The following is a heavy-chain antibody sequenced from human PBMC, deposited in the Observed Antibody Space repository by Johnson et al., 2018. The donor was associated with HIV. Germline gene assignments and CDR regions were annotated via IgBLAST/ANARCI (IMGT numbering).Heavy chain of an antibody. CDR1: GFNFSNDA. CDR3: AKELAADGVDAFDI. J-gene: IGHJ3*02. D-gene: IGHD6-13*01. V-gene: IGHV3-30-3*01. CDR2: ISYDGSNK. Sequence: QVQLVESGGGVVQPGRSLRLPCAASGFNFSNDAIHWVRQAPGKGLEWVAVISYDGSNKYYADSVKGRFTISRDNSKNTLYLQMNSLRVEDTAVYYCAKELAADGVDAFDIWGQGTMVTVS.